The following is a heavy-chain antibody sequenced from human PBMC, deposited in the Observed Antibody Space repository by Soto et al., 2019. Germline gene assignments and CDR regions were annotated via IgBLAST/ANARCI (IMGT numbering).Heavy chain of an antibody. V-gene: IGHV3-21*01. CDR2: ITSSDNYR. CDR3: ARDKIVYGDYTEIDY. D-gene: IGHD4-17*01. CDR1: GFTFSNHI. J-gene: IGHJ4*02. Sequence: PGGSLRLSCVDSGFTFSNHIMNWVRQLPGKGLEWVSSITSSDNYRSYAESVKGRFTISRDNAKNSLYLQMNSLRAEDTAVYYCARDKIVYGDYTEIDYWGQGTLVTVSS.